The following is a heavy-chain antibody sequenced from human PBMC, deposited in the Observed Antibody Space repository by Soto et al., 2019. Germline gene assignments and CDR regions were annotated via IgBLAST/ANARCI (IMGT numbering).Heavy chain of an antibody. J-gene: IGHJ6*03. V-gene: IGHV4-59*08. CDR2: IYYSGST. Sequence: SETMSLTCTVSGLSLSSYYLIWLRQKQGKGLEWIGYIYYSGSTNYNPSLKSRVTISVDTSKNQFSLKLSSVTAADTAVYYCARLDLSSSEYYYYYYMDVWGKGTTVTVSS. CDR1: GLSLSSYY. CDR3: ARLDLSSSEYYYYYYMDV. D-gene: IGHD6-6*01.